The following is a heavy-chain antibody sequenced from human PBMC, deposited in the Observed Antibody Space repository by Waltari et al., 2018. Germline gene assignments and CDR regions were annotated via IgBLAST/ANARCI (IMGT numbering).Heavy chain of an antibody. J-gene: IGHJ3*02. CDR1: GFTFSSYA. V-gene: IGHV3-30*01. CDR2: ISYDGSNK. CDR3: ARDASTVAQTFAFDI. Sequence: QVQLVESGGGVVQPGRSLRLSCAASGFTFSSYAMHWVRQAPGKGLEWVAVISYDGSNKYYADSVKGRFTISRDNSKNTLYLQMNSLRAEDTAVYYCARDASTVAQTFAFDIWGQGTMVTVSS. D-gene: IGHD4-17*01.